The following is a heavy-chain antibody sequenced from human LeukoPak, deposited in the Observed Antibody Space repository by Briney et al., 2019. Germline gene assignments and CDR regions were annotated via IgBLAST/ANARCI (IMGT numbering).Heavy chain of an antibody. Sequence: GGSLRLSCAASGFTVSSNYMSWVRQAPGKGLEWVSVIYSGGSTYYADSVKGRFTISRDNSKNTLYLQMNSLRAEDTAVYYCARATGSSSWPVWGQGTTVTVSS. CDR1: GFTVSSNY. J-gene: IGHJ6*02. D-gene: IGHD6-13*01. CDR2: IYSGGST. CDR3: ARATGSSSWPV. V-gene: IGHV3-53*01.